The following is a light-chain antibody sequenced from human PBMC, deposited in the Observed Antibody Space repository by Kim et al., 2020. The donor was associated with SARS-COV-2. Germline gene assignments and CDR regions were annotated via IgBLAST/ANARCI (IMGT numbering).Light chain of an antibody. CDR2: WAS. Sequence: DIVMTQSPDSLAVSLGERATINCKFSQSVLYSSNNKNYLAWYQQKPGQPPKLLIYWASTRESGVPDRFSGSGSGTDFTLTISSLQAEDVAVYYCQQYYSTPYTFGQGTKLEI. CDR1: QSVLYSSNNKNY. J-gene: IGKJ2*01. CDR3: QQYYSTPYT. V-gene: IGKV4-1*01.